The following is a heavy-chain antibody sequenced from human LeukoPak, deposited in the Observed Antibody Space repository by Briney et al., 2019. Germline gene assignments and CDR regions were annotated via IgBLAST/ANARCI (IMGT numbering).Heavy chain of an antibody. D-gene: IGHD3-22*01. CDR3: AKSYYDSSGYYYYFDY. CDR2: ISASGRSA. Sequence: GSLRLSCAVSGFTFSNYAVNWVRQAPGKGLEWVSVISASGRSAYYADSVNGRFIISRDNPRHTVYLQMNSLRAEDTAAYYCAKSYYDSSGYYYYFDYWGQGTLVTVSS. J-gene: IGHJ4*02. V-gene: IGHV3-23*01. CDR1: GFTFSNYA.